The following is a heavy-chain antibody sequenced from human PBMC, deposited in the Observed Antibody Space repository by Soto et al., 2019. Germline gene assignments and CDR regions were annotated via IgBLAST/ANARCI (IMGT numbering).Heavy chain of an antibody. CDR1: GFSFTRNY. CDR3: ARVTTFYDILTSSYALNYFDY. CDR2: IYAGGNT. Sequence: PGGSLRLSWAASGFSFTRNYMTWGRQAPGKGLECVSVIYAGGNTYYPDSVKGRFTISSDNSKNTLFLQMNNLRAEDTAVYYCARVTTFYDILTSSYALNYFDYWGQGTRVTVSS. V-gene: IGHV3-53*01. D-gene: IGHD3-9*01. J-gene: IGHJ4*02.